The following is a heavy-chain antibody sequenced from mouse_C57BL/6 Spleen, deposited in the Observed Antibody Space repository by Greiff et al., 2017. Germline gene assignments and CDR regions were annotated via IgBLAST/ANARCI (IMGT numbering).Heavy chain of an antibody. CDR1: GYTFTSYW. D-gene: IGHD1-1*01. V-gene: IGHV1-52*01. J-gene: IGHJ3*01. CDR3: ARVGYGSSWFAY. CDR2: IDPSDSET. Sequence: QVQLQQPGAELVRPGSSVKLSCKASGYTFTSYWMHWVKQRPIQGLEWIGNIDPSDSETHYNQKFKDKATLTVDKSSSTAYMQLSSLTSEDFAVYYCARVGYGSSWFAYWGQGTLVTVSA.